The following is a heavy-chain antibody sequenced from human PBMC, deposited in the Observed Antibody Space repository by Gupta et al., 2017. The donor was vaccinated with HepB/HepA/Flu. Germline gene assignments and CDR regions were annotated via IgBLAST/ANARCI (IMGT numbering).Heavy chain of an antibody. D-gene: IGHD2-8*01. Sequence: VESVGGLIKPGVSLRLYCESAGLAISVYSIHWVRKAPGQGLEGVSSIVRRSEYGGDFLWLAYAGRGRLTISRDDDEDAVGLQMSRLKADDTAVYCGARCRQGPCNNVKCETGACDIWGQG. CDR1: GLAISVYS. V-gene: IGHV3-21*06. J-gene: IGHJ3*02. CDR3: ARCRQGPCNNVKCETGACDI. CDR2: IVRRSEYGGDFL.